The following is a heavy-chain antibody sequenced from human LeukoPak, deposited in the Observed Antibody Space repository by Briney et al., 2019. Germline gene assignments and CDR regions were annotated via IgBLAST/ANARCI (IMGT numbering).Heavy chain of an antibody. CDR1: GFSLSTSGVG. CDR3: AHRGFGSSGSVFDY. CDR2: IYWNDDK. J-gene: IGHJ4*02. Sequence: SGPTLVKPTQTLTLTCTFSGFSLSTSGVGVGWIRQPPGKALEWLSLIYWNDDKRYSPSLKSRLTITKDTSKNQVVLTMTNMDPVDTATYYCAHRGFGSSGSVFDYWGQGTLVTVSS. D-gene: IGHD3-22*01. V-gene: IGHV2-5*01.